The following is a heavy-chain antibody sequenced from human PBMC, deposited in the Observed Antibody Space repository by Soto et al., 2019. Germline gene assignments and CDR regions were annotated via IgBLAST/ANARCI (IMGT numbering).Heavy chain of an antibody. CDR2: ISGSGGST. D-gene: IGHD2-15*01. J-gene: IGHJ4*02. CDR1: GDSTSSDY. V-gene: IGHV3-23*01. Sequence: ETLSLTCSVSGDSTSSDYWSWIRQPPGKGLEWVSAISGSGGSTYYADSVKGRFTISRDNSKNTLYLQMNSLRAEDTAVYYCAKGQRIVVVVAANYFDYWGQGTLVTVSS. CDR3: AKGQRIVVVVAANYFDY.